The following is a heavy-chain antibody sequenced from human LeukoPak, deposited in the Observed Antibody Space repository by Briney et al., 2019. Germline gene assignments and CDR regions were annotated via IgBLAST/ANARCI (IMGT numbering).Heavy chain of an antibody. V-gene: IGHV3-48*01. CDR2: ISSSSSTI. D-gene: IGHD6-13*01. J-gene: IGHJ3*02. Sequence: GGSLRLSCAASGFTFSSYSMNWVRQAPGKGLEWVSYISSSSSTIYYADSVKGRFTISRDNAKNSLYLQMNSLRAEDTAVYYCAKDEDSSSWYGIGAFDIWGQGTMVTVSS. CDR3: AKDEDSSSWYGIGAFDI. CDR1: GFTFSSYS.